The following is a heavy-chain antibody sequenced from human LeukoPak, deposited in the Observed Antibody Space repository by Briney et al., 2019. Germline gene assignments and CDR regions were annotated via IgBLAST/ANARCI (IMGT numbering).Heavy chain of an antibody. CDR1: GFTVSSNY. Sequence: PGGSLRLSCAASGFTVSSNYMSWVRQAPGKGLEWVSVIYSGGSTYYADSVKGRFTISRDNAKNSLYLQMNSLRAEDTAVYYCARDYRSTFDYWGQGTLVTVSS. V-gene: IGHV3-53*01. J-gene: IGHJ4*02. CDR2: IYSGGST. CDR3: ARDYRSTFDY. D-gene: IGHD1-26*01.